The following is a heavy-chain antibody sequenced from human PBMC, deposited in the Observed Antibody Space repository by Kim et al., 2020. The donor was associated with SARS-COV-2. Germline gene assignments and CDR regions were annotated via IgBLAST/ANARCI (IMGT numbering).Heavy chain of an antibody. D-gene: IGHD3-10*01. CDR2: IGSAGDT. CDR3: ARGAMVRGVITYFDY. Sequence: GGSLRLSCAASGFTFSSYDMHWVRQGTGKGLEWVSAIGSAGDTYYPGSVKGRFTISSEKAKNSLYLQMNSLTAGDMAVYYCARGAMVRGVITYFDYCGQGTLVTVSS. V-gene: IGHV3-13*01. J-gene: IGHJ4*02. CDR1: GFTFSSYD.